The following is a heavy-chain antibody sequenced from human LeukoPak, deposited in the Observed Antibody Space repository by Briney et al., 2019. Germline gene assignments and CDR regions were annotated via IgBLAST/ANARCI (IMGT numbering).Heavy chain of an antibody. J-gene: IGHJ4*02. CDR1: GFTVSSNY. CDR3: ARESQLPQIIFDS. Sequence: GGSLRLSCAASGFTVSSNYMSWVRQAPGKGLEWVSVIYSGGSTYYAESVKGRFTISRDNSKNTLYLQMNSLRVEDTAVYYCARESQLPQIIFDSWGQGTLVTVSS. V-gene: IGHV3-66*01. CDR2: IYSGGST. D-gene: IGHD2-2*01.